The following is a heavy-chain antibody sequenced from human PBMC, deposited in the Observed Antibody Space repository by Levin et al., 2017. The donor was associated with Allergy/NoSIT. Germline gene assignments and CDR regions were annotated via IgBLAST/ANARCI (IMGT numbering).Heavy chain of an antibody. V-gene: IGHV3-21*01. CDR3: ARDSTAVSSDY. CDR1: GFTFSNYS. Sequence: GGSRRLSCAASGFTFSNYSMNWVRQAPGKGLEWVSSISSRSSNIYYADSVKGRFTISRDNAKNSLYLQMNSLRAEDTAVYYCARDSTAVSSDYWGQGTLVTVSS. J-gene: IGHJ4*02. CDR2: ISSRSSNI. D-gene: IGHD4-11*01.